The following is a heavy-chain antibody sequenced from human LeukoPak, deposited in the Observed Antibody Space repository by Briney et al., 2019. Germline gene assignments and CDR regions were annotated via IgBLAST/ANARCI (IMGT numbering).Heavy chain of an antibody. CDR1: GYIFSGHY. J-gene: IGHJ5*02. CDR3: ARVLFPSGPTHCFDP. Sequence: ASVKVSCKASGYIFSGHYIQWVRQAPGQGLEWMGWINPASGGTNNAQKFHGRVTMTTDTSISTLYMELNSLGSDDTAVYYCARVLFPSGPTHCFDPWGQGTLVTVSS. D-gene: IGHD2-21*01. V-gene: IGHV1-2*02. CDR2: INPASGGT.